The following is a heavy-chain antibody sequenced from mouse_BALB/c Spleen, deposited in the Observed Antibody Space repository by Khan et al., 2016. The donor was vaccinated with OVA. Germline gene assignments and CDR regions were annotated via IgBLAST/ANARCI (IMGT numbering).Heavy chain of an antibody. V-gene: IGHV2-2*01. CDR1: GFSLTNYG. J-gene: IGHJ4*01. CDR3: ARKRGVHYNMDF. CDR2: IWSGGNT. Sequence: VQLQESGPGLVQPSQSLSITCTVSGFSLTNYGVHWIRQSPGRGLEWLGLIWSGGNTDYNAAFISSLTISKDNTKSQVFFKMNSLQADDTVIYYCARKRGVHYNMDFWGQGISVTVSS.